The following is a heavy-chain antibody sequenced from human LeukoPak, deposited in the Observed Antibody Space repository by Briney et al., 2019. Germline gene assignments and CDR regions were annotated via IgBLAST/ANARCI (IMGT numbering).Heavy chain of an antibody. Sequence: GGSPRLSCAASGFTFSSYSMNWVRQAPGKGLEWVSSISISWTYIYYADPVKGRFTISRDNARNSLYLQMNSLRAEDTAVYYCARDSNPASWVTDAFDIWGQGTMVTVSS. V-gene: IGHV3-21*01. D-gene: IGHD2-2*01. CDR3: ARDSNPASWVTDAFDI. J-gene: IGHJ3*02. CDR1: GFTFSSYS. CDR2: ISISWTYI.